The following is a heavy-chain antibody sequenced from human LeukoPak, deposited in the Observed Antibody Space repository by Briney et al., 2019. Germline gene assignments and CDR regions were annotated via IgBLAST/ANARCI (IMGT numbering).Heavy chain of an antibody. Sequence: GGSLRLSCAGSGFTFSNNGMYWVRQAPGKGLEWVAVISYDGSNQYYADSVRGRFTISRDNSKNSLYLQMNSLRVEDTAVYYCARGGAARPDFWGQGTLVTVSS. J-gene: IGHJ4*02. CDR1: GFTFSNNG. V-gene: IGHV3-30*03. D-gene: IGHD6-6*01. CDR2: ISYDGSNQ. CDR3: ARGGAARPDF.